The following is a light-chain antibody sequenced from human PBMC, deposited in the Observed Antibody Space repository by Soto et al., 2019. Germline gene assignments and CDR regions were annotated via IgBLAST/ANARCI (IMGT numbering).Light chain of an antibody. J-gene: IGKJ3*01. V-gene: IGKV3-15*01. CDR1: QSVSTN. Sequence: ERVMTQSPATLSVSPGERATLSCRASQSVSTNLAWYQQKPGQAPRLLIYAASTRATGVPARFSGSGSGTEFTLTISSLQSEDFAVYSCQQYNSWPPIFTFGPGTKVDIK. CDR3: QQYNSWPPIFT. CDR2: AAS.